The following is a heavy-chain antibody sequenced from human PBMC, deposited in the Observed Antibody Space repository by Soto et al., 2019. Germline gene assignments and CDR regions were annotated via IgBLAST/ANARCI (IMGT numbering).Heavy chain of an antibody. V-gene: IGHV3-23*01. CDR1: GFTFSSHA. Sequence: EVQLLESGGGLVQPGGSLRLSCAASGFTFSSHAMSWVRQAPGKGLEWVSSISGSGGTTYYADSVKGRFTISRDNSKNTLYLQLNSLRGEDTAVYYCAKTEEQHAVFDYWGQGALVTVSS. CDR3: AKTEEQHAVFDY. D-gene: IGHD1-1*01. CDR2: ISGSGGTT. J-gene: IGHJ4*02.